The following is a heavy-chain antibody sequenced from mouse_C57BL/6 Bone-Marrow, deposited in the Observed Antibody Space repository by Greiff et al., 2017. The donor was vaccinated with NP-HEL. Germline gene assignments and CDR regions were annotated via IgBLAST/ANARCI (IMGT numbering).Heavy chain of an antibody. CDR1: GFSLTSYA. D-gene: IGHD4-1*02. CDR3: ARNPQLGRGYFDY. Sequence: QVQLQQSGPGLVAPSQSLSITCTVSGFSLTSYAISWVRQPPGKGLEWLGVIWTGGGTNYNSALKSRLSISKDNSKSQVFLKMNSLQTDDTARYYCARNPQLGRGYFDYWGQGTTLTVSS. V-gene: IGHV2-9-1*01. J-gene: IGHJ2*01. CDR2: IWTGGGT.